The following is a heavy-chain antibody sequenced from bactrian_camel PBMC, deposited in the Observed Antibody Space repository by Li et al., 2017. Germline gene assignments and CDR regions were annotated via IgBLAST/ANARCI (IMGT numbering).Heavy chain of an antibody. Sequence: HVQLVESGGGSVQAGGSLRLSCAASGLTYDSYCMAWFRQAPEKKREGVAVLDSSGRTSYGDSVKGRFAISYDKDDSMLYLQMNDLKPQDTAMYYCAADPRGSCYYSGIDAVDFGYWGQGTQVTVS. CDR3: AADPRGSCYYSGIDAVDFGY. V-gene: IGHV3S55*01. CDR1: GLTYDSYC. J-gene: IGHJ6*01. D-gene: IGHD2*01. CDR2: LDSSGRT.